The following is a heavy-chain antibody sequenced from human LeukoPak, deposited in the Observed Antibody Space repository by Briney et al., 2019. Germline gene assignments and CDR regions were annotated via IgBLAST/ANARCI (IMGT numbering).Heavy chain of an antibody. CDR3: TLYNY. CDR2: ISAYNGNT. CDR1: GGTFSSYA. D-gene: IGHD1-14*01. V-gene: IGHV1-18*03. J-gene: IGHJ4*02. Sequence: GASVTVSCKASGGTFSSYAISWVRQAPGQGLEWMGWISAYNGNTNYAQKLQGRVTITTDTSTSTAYMELSSLRSEDMAVYYCTLYNYWGQGTLVTVSS.